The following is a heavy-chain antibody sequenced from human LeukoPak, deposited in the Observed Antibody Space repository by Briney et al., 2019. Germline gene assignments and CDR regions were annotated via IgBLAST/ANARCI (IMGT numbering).Heavy chain of an antibody. CDR1: GYSTSSGYY. CDR2: IYHSGST. V-gene: IGHV4-38-2*01. D-gene: IGHD2-2*01. Sequence: SETLSLTCAVSGYSTSSGYYWGWIRQPPGKGLEWIGGIYHSGSTYYNPSLKSRVTISVDTSKNQFSLKMSSVTATDTAVYYCARRPSSRPYYFDYWGQGTLVTVSS. J-gene: IGHJ4*02. CDR3: ARRPSSRPYYFDY.